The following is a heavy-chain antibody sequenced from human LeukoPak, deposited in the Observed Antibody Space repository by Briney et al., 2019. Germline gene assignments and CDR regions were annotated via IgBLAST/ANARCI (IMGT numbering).Heavy chain of an antibody. Sequence: SETLSLTCAVYGGSFSGYYWIWIRQPPGKGLEWIGEINHSGSTNYNPSLKSRVTISVDTSKNQFSLKLSSVTAADTAVYYCARHARRAVRGVIRNWFDPWGQGTLVTVSS. CDR3: ARHARRAVRGVIRNWFDP. J-gene: IGHJ5*02. CDR1: GGSFSGYY. V-gene: IGHV4-34*01. D-gene: IGHD3-10*01. CDR2: INHSGST.